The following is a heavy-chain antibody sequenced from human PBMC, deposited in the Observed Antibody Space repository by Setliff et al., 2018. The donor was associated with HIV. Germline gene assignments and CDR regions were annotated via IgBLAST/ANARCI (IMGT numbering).Heavy chain of an antibody. D-gene: IGHD5-18*01. CDR3: ARATPGYNYGSRHAFDI. V-gene: IGHV4-34*01. J-gene: IGHJ3*02. CDR2: LNHSGNT. Sequence: LSLTCAVYGETFNGYFWTWIRQSPGKGLEWIGELNHSGNTNQNPSLRSGFTLSVDTSKNQFSLTLNSVTAADTAVYYCARATPGYNYGSRHAFDIWGQGTKVTVSS. CDR1: GETFNGYF.